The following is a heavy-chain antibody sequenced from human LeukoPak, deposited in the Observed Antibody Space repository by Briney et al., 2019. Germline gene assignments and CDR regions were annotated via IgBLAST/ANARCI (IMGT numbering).Heavy chain of an antibody. CDR3: ARQVWWLHGPRRMYYFDY. CDR2: IYYSGGT. J-gene: IGHJ4*02. Sequence: SETLSLTCTVSGGTISSYYWSWIRQPPGKGLEWIGYIYYSGGTTYNPSLKSRVTISVDTSKNQFSLKLSSVTAADTAVYYCARQVWWLHGPRRMYYFDYWGQGTLVTVSS. D-gene: IGHD5-12*01. CDR1: GGTISSYY. V-gene: IGHV4-59*01.